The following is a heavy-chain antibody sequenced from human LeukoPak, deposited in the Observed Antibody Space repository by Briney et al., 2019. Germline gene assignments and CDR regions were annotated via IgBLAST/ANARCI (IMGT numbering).Heavy chain of an antibody. CDR1: GGSISTYY. CDR3: AKNGGSYSFDY. J-gene: IGHJ4*02. D-gene: IGHD1-26*01. Sequence: SETLSLTCTVSGGSISTYYWSWIRQSPEKGLEWIGYIYYSGSPNYNPSLKSRVTMSLDTSKNQFSLRLSSVTAADTAVYYCAKNGGSYSFDYWGQGTLVTVSS. V-gene: IGHV4-59*08. CDR2: IYYSGSP.